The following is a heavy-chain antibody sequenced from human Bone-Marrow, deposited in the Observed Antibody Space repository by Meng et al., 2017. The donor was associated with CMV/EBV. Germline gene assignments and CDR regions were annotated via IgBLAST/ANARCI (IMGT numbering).Heavy chain of an antibody. V-gene: IGHV1-8*01. J-gene: IGHJ6*02. CDR2: MNPNSGNT. CDR1: GYTFTTYD. CDR3: ARGIAGRRIFSLCYYYYGMDV. D-gene: IGHD6-6*01. Sequence: ASVKVSCKASGYTFTTYDINWVRQATGQGLEWMGWMNPNSGNTGYAQKFQGRVTMTRVTAISTAYMELSSLRSEDTAVYYCARGIAGRRIFSLCYYYYGMDVWGQGTTVTFSS.